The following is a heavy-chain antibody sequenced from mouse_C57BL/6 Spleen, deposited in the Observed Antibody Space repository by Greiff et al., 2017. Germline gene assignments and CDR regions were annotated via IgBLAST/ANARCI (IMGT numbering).Heavy chain of an antibody. V-gene: IGHV1-64*01. CDR3: ARRYFGDYDMWFAY. Sequence: VKLQQPGAELVKPGASVKLSCKASGYTFTSYWMHWVQQRPGQGLEWIGMIQPNSGSTNYNEKIKSKATLTVDKSSSTAYMQLRSLTSEDSAVYYCARRYFGDYDMWFAYWGQGTLVTVSA. CDR1: GYTFTSYW. J-gene: IGHJ3*01. CDR2: IQPNSGST. D-gene: IGHD2-4*01.